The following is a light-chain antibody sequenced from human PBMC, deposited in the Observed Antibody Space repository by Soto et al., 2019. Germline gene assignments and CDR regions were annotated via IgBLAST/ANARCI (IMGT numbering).Light chain of an antibody. Sequence: QSVLTQPPSASGTPGQRVTNSCSGSSSNIGSNYVYWYQQLPGTAPKLLIYRNNQRPSGVPDRFSGSKSGTSASLAISGLRSEDEANYYCAAWDDSLSGPDVFGTGTKLTVL. CDR3: AAWDDSLSGPDV. V-gene: IGLV1-47*01. CDR2: RNN. J-gene: IGLJ1*01. CDR1: SSNIGSNY.